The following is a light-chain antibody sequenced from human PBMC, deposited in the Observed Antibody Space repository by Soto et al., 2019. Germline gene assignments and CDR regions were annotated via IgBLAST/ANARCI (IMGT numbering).Light chain of an antibody. V-gene: IGKV3-11*01. J-gene: IGKJ2*01. CDR1: QSVSSY. CDR2: DAS. CDR3: QQRSNWPRT. Sequence: EIVLTQSPATLSLSPGERATLSCRASQSVSSYLAWYQQKPGQAPRLLIYDASNRATGIPARFSGSGSGTDFALIISSLEPEDFAVYYCQQRSNWPRTFGQGTKLEIK.